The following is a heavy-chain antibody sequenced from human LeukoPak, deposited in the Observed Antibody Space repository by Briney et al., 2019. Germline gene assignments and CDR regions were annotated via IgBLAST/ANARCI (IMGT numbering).Heavy chain of an antibody. Sequence: GGSLRLSCTAAGFTFRKHWMSWVRQAIGKGLECVAKIKEDGSEKHYVDSVRGRFTISRDNARNSLYLQMNNLRADDTAVYYCASIVYSGYDSNDYWGQGTLVTVSS. CDR2: IKEDGSEK. V-gene: IGHV3-7*01. J-gene: IGHJ4*02. CDR3: ASIVYSGYDSNDY. D-gene: IGHD5-12*01. CDR1: GFTFRKHW.